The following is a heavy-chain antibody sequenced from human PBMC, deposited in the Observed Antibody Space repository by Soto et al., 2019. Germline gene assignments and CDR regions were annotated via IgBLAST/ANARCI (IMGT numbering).Heavy chain of an antibody. V-gene: IGHV3-33*01. CDR3: AIAMAGKWHLLDY. J-gene: IGHJ4*01. D-gene: IGHD6-19*01. CDR1: GFTFSSYG. CDR2: IWYDGSNK. Sequence: GGSLRLSCAASGFTFSSYGMHWVRQAPGKGLEWVAVIWYDGSNKYYADSVKGRFTISRDNSKNTLYLQMDSLRAEDTAVYYCAIAMAGKWHLLDYWGHGTSVTVSS.